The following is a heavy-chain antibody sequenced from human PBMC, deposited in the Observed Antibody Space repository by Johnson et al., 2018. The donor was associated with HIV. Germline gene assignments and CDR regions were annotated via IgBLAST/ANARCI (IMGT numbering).Heavy chain of an antibody. CDR3: AKDSANWGGAFDI. V-gene: IGHV3-33*06. D-gene: IGHD7-27*01. CDR1: GFTFSDYY. CDR2: IWYDGSNK. J-gene: IGHJ3*02. Sequence: VPLVESGGGLVKPGGSLRLSCAASGFTFSDYYMSWIRQAPGKGLEWVAVIWYDGSNKYYADSVRGRFTISRDTSKNTLYLQMNSLRAEDTAVYYCAKDSANWGGAFDIWGQGTMVTVSS.